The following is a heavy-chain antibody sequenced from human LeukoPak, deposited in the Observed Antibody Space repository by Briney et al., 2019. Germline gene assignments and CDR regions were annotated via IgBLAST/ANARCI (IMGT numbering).Heavy chain of an antibody. J-gene: IGHJ4*02. D-gene: IGHD4-17*01. CDR3: ARVYYGDYIFDY. V-gene: IGHV3-53*01. CDR1: GFTVSSNY. CDR2: IYSGGST. Sequence: GGSLRLSRAASGFTVSSNYMSWVRQAPGKGLEWVSVIYSGGSTYYADSVKGRFTIPRDNSKNTLYLQMNSLRAEDTAVYYCARVYYGDYIFDYWGQGTLVTVSS.